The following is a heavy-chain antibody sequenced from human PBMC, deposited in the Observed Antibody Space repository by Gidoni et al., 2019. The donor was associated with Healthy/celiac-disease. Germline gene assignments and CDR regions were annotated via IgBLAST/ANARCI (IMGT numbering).Heavy chain of an antibody. CDR3: AHSEAARRNFDY. CDR2: IYWDDDK. CDR1: GFSLSTSGVG. Sequence: QITLKESGPTLVKPTQTLTLTCPFSGFSLSTSGVGVGWIRQPPGKALEWLALIYWDDDKRYSPSLKSRLTITKDTSKNQVVLTMTNMDAVDTATYYCAHSEAARRNFDYWGQGTLVTVSS. J-gene: IGHJ4*02. V-gene: IGHV2-5*02. D-gene: IGHD6-6*01.